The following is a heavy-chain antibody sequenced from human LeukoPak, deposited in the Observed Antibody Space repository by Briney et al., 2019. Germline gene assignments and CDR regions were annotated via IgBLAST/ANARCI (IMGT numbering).Heavy chain of an antibody. V-gene: IGHV3-21*01. CDR2: ISSSSSYI. Sequence: PGGSLRLSCAASGFKFGSFSMNWVRQAPGKGLEWVSSISSSSSYIYYADSVKGRFTISRDNAKNSLYLQMNSLRAEDTAVYYCARDTSAGMDVWGQGTTVTVSS. D-gene: IGHD2/OR15-2a*01. CDR1: GFKFGSFS. CDR3: ARDTSAGMDV. J-gene: IGHJ6*02.